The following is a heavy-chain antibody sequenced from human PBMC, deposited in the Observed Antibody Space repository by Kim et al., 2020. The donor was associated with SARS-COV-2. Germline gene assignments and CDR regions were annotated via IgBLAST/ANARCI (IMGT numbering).Heavy chain of an antibody. V-gene: IGHV4-59*13. CDR2: TYYSGST. D-gene: IGHD3-16*01. Sequence: SETLSLTCSVSGGSIRSYYWSWIRQPPGRGLEWIGYTYYSGSTNYNPSLKSRVTISVDTSKNQFSLKLNSVTAADTAVYYCASGGGSDYYGMDVWGQGTTVTVSS. J-gene: IGHJ6*02. CDR1: GGSIRSYY. CDR3: ASGGGSDYYGMDV.